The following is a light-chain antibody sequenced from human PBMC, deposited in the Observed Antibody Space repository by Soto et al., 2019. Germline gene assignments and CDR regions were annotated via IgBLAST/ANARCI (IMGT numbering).Light chain of an antibody. CDR3: SLYTSENTYV. CDR2: EAS. V-gene: IGLV2-18*01. Sequence: QSVLTQPPSVSGSTGQSVTISCTGTSTDFVSYNRVSWYQQPPGTAPKLIIYEASNRPSGVPDRFSGSKSGNTASLTISGLKAADEADYYCSLYTSENTYVFGTGTKV. J-gene: IGLJ1*01. CDR1: STDFVSYNR.